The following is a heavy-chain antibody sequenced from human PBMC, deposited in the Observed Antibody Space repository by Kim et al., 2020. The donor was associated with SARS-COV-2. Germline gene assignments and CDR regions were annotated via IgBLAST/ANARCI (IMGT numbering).Heavy chain of an antibody. V-gene: IGHV3-23*01. CDR3: AKDLSGLAKVN. Sequence: TDCADSVKGRLTISRDNSKNTLYLQIDSLRAEDTAVYYCAKDLSGLAKVNWGQGTLVAVSS. D-gene: IGHD3-10*01. J-gene: IGHJ4*02. CDR2: T.